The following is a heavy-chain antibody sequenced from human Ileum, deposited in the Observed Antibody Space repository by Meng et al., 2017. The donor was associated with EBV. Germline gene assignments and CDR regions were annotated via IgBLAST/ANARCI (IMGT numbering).Heavy chain of an antibody. CDR3: ARDLFWNQADY. Sequence: GLLVGRGGGLVQPGGYLRLSCATSGLIFSNYWMHWVRQAPGKGLVWVSRIHADGSVTNYADSVKGRFTISRDNAKNTLYLQMNSLRAEDTAVYYCARDLFWNQADYWGQGTLVTVSS. CDR1: GLIFSNYW. V-gene: IGHV3-74*01. J-gene: IGHJ4*02. CDR2: IHADGSVT. D-gene: IGHD1-14*01.